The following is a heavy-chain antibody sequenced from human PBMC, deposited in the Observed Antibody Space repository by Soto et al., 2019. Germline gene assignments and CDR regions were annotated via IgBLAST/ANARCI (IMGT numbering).Heavy chain of an antibody. CDR2: IYYSGST. CDR1: GGSISSSSYY. CDR3: ARHRWLAADDHGAFDI. Sequence: QLQLQESGPGLVKPSETLSLTCTVSGGSISSSSYYWGWIRQPPGKGLEWIGSIYYSGSTYYNPSLKSRVTISVETSKNQFSLKLSSVTAADTAVYYCARHRWLAADDHGAFDIWGQGTMVTVSS. J-gene: IGHJ3*02. D-gene: IGHD6-19*01. V-gene: IGHV4-39*01.